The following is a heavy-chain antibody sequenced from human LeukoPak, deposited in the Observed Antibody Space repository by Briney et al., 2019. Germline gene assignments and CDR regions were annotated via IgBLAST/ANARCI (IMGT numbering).Heavy chain of an antibody. CDR3: ARGPNGFKDYYMDV. Sequence: ASVKVSCKASGYTFTSYDINWVRQATGQGLEWMGWMNPNSGSTYYAQKFQGRVTMTRNTSISTAYMELSSLRSEDTAVYYCARGPNGFKDYYMDVWGKGTTVTVSS. CDR2: MNPNSGST. CDR1: GYTFTSYD. V-gene: IGHV1-8*01. J-gene: IGHJ6*03. D-gene: IGHD2-8*01.